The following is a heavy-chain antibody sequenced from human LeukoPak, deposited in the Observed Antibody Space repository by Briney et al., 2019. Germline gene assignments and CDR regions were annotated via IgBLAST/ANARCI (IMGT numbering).Heavy chain of an antibody. CDR1: GVTFTSYG. CDR3: AKDGGRAPGGGIGSILPIDLDWYFDL. Sequence: GGSLRLSCAASGVTFTSYGMHWVRQAPGKGLEGGAFIRYDGSNQYYGDSVKGRFTIARDNSKNTVYLQMNSLRAEDTALYFCAKDGGRAPGGGIGSILPIDLDWYFDLWGRGTLVTVSS. V-gene: IGHV3-30*02. J-gene: IGHJ2*01. D-gene: IGHD3-16*01. CDR2: IRYDGSNQ.